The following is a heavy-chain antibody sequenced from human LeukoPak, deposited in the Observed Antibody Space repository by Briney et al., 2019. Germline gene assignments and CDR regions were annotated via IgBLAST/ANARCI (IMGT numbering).Heavy chain of an antibody. CDR3: AIPLARQQLAFRY. Sequence: GGSLRLSCAASGFTVSSNYMSWVRQAPGKGLEWVSVIYSGGSTYYADSVKGRFTISRDNSKNTLYLQMNRLRAEDTAVYYCAIPLARQQLAFRYWGQGTLVTVSS. D-gene: IGHD6-13*01. V-gene: IGHV3-66*01. J-gene: IGHJ4*02. CDR1: GFTVSSNY. CDR2: IYSGGST.